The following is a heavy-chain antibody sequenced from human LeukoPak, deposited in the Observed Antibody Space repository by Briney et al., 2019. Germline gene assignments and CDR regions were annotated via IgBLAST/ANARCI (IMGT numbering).Heavy chain of an antibody. V-gene: IGHV3-30*18. Sequence: GGSLRLSCAASGFTFSSYGMHWVRQAPGKGLEWVGVISYDGSNKYYEDSVEGRFTISRDNSKNTLYLQMNSLRAEDTAVYYCAKDRSVGTEYFDLWGRGTLVTVSS. CDR3: AKDRSVGTEYFDL. CDR1: GFTFSSYG. CDR2: ISYDGSNK. J-gene: IGHJ2*01. D-gene: IGHD1-26*01.